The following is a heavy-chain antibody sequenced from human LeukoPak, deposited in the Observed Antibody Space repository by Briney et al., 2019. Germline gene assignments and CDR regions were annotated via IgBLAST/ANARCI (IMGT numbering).Heavy chain of an antibody. Sequence: TSETLSLTCTVSGGSISSGDYYWSWIRQPPGKGLEWIGYIYYSGSTYYNPSLKSRVTISVDTSRNQFSLKLSSVTAADTAVYYCARHSRSVDYGSGSYTWDYWGQGTLVTVSS. CDR3: ARHSRSVDYGSGSYTWDY. V-gene: IGHV4-30-4*01. J-gene: IGHJ4*02. D-gene: IGHD3-10*01. CDR1: GGSISSGDYY. CDR2: IYYSGST.